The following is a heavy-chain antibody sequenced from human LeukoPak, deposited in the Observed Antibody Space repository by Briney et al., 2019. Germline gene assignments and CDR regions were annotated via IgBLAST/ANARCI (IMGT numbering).Heavy chain of an antibody. CDR3: AKSKGSYLDAFDI. V-gene: IGHV3-30*18. Sequence: PGGSLRLSCAASGFTFSSYGMHWVRQAPGKGLEWVAVISYDGSNKYYADSVKGRFTISRDNSKNTLYLQMNSLRAEDTAVYYCAKSKGSYLDAFDIWAKGQWSPSLQ. D-gene: IGHD1-26*01. J-gene: IGHJ3*02. CDR1: GFTFSSYG. CDR2: ISYDGSNK.